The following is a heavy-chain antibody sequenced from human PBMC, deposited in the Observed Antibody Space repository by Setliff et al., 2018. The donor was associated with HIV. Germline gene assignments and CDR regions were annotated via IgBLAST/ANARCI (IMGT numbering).Heavy chain of an antibody. J-gene: IGHJ6*02. CDR3: ASIDCGGDCYSYYYYGMDV. D-gene: IGHD2-21*02. CDR1: GYTFTNFA. V-gene: IGHV1-3*01. Sequence: ASVKVSCKASGYTFTNFAIHWVRQAPGQRLEWMGWINAGNGNTKYSQKFQGRVTITRDTSASTAYMELSSLRSEDTAVYYCASIDCGGDCYSYYYYGMDVWGQGTTVTVSS. CDR2: INAGNGNT.